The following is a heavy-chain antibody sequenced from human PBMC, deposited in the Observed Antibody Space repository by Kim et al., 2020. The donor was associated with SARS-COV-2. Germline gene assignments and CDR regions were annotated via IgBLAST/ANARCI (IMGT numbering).Heavy chain of an antibody. J-gene: IGHJ3*02. Sequence: SVKVSCKASGGTFSSYAISWVRQAPGQGLEWMGGIIPIFGTANYAQKFQGRVTITADESTSTAYMELSSLRSEDTAVYYCARGVCSGGSCYRVTFDIWGQGTMVTVSS. CDR3: ARGVCSGGSCYRVTFDI. V-gene: IGHV1-69*13. CDR2: IIPIFGTA. D-gene: IGHD2-15*01. CDR1: GGTFSSYA.